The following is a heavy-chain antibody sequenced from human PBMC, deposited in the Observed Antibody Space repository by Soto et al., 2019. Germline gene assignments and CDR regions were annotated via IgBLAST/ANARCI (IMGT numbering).Heavy chain of an antibody. CDR1: GGSFY. V-gene: IGHV4-34*01. CDR3: ARGGGDYDYAVDV. D-gene: IGHD4-17*01. CDR2: IRHSGST. Sequence: QVQLQQWGAGLLKPSETLSLNCAVYGGSFYWTWIRQPPGKGLARIGEIRHSGSTNYNPSLKSRVSISIDRSKSQVSLTVYSVTAADTAVYYCARGGGDYDYAVDVWGQGTTVTVSS. J-gene: IGHJ6*02.